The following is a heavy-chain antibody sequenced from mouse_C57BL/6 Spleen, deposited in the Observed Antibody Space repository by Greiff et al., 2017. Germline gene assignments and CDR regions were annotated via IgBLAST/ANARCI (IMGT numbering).Heavy chain of an antibody. CDR2: ISSGSSTI. CDR3: ARSREYYAMDY. J-gene: IGHJ4*01. V-gene: IGHV5-17*01. Sequence: EVQLVESGGGLVKPGGSLKISCAASGFTFSDYGMHWVRQAPEKGLEWVAYISSGSSTIYYADTVKGRFTISRDNAKNTLFLQMTSLRSEDTAMYYCARSREYYAMDYWGQGTSVTVSS. CDR1: GFTFSDYG.